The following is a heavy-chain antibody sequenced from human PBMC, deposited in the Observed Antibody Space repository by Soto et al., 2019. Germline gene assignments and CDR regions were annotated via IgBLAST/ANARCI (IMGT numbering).Heavy chain of an antibody. D-gene: IGHD3-10*01. CDR1: GFTFTRYG. V-gene: IGHV3-23*01. CDR3: AGSTHYFDSGSYPY. J-gene: IGHJ4*02. CDR2: FSGSAGGA. Sequence: GGSMRLSCAAAGFTFTRYGMSGVRQAPGKGLEWVSGFSGSAGGAFYADSVKGRFTISRDNPKNTLYLQMNSRRAEDTAIYYCAGSTHYFDSGSYPYWGQGTQVTVSS.